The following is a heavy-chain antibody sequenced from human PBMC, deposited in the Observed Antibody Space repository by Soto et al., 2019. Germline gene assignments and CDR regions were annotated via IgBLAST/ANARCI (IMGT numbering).Heavy chain of an antibody. CDR3: ARATRAAAKDY. V-gene: IGHV4-59*08. J-gene: IGHJ4*02. Sequence: PSETLSLTCTVSGGSISNYYWSWVRQPPGKGLEWIGYIYDSGSTNYNPSLKSRVTISVDTSKNQFSLKLSSVTAADTAVYYCARATRAAAKDYWGQGTLVTVSS. D-gene: IGHD6-13*01. CDR1: GGSISNYY. CDR2: IYDSGST.